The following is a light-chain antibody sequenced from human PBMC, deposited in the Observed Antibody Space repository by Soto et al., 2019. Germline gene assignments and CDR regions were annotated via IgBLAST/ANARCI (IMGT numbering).Light chain of an antibody. V-gene: IGLV2-23*01. J-gene: IGLJ3*02. CDR2: EDI. CDR1: SSGFGTYDH. CDR3: GSYAGSSTFWV. Sequence: QSALTQPASVSGSPGQSITISCTGISSGFGTYDHVSWYQQYPGKAPKLIIYEDIKRPSRISIRFSGSRSGNTASLTVSGRQAEDEAKYFCGSYAGSSTFWVFGGGTQLTVL.